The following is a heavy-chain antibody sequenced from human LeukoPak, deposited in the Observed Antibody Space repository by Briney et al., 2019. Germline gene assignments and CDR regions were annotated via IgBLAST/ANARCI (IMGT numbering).Heavy chain of an antibody. CDR3: ATAAQGYFQH. CDR2: INPNSGGT. J-gene: IGHJ1*01. CDR1: GYTFTGYY. Sequence: ASVKVSCKASGYTFTGYYMHWVRQAPGQGLEWMGWINPNSGGTNYAQKFQGRVTMTEDTSTDTAYMELSSLRSEDTAVYYCATAAQGYFQHWGQGTLVTVSS. V-gene: IGHV1-2*02.